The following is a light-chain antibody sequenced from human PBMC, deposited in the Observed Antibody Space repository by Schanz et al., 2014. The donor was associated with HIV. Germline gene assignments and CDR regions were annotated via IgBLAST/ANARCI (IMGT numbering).Light chain of an antibody. J-gene: IGKJ1*01. CDR1: QSISSW. Sequence: DIQMTQSPSTLSASVGDRVTITCRASQSISSWLAWYQQKPGKAPKLLIYKASSLESGVPSRFSGSGSGTEFTLTISSLQPDDFATYYCQQLSSYPRTFGQGTKVEIK. CDR3: QQLSSYPRT. V-gene: IGKV1-5*03. CDR2: KAS.